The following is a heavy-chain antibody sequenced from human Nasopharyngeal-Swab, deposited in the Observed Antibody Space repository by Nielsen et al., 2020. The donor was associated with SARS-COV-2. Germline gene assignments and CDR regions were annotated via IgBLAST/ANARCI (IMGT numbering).Heavy chain of an antibody. CDR3: ARVHCTSTSCYYRHAFDI. Sequence: GESLKISCAGSGFTFSSFEMNWVRHAPGKGLEWLSYISNSGSTIYYADSVRGRFTISRDNAKNSLYLQMNSLRAEDTAVYYCARVHCTSTSCYYRHAFDIWGQGTKVIVSS. CDR1: GFTFSSFE. D-gene: IGHD2-2*01. J-gene: IGHJ3*02. V-gene: IGHV3-48*03. CDR2: ISNSGSTI.